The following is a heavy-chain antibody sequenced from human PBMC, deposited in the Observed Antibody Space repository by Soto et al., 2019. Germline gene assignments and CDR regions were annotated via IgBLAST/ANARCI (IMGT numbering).Heavy chain of an antibody. Sequence: PSETLSLTCTVSGGSISSSSYYWGWIRQPPGKGLEWIGSIYYSGSTYYNPSLKSRVTISVDTSKNQFSLKLSSVTAADTAVYYCPSICDILTGYPAYYGMDVWGPGTMVTVSS. D-gene: IGHD3-9*01. V-gene: IGHV4-39*01. CDR2: IYYSGST. CDR3: PSICDILTGYPAYYGMDV. J-gene: IGHJ6*02. CDR1: GGSISSSSYY.